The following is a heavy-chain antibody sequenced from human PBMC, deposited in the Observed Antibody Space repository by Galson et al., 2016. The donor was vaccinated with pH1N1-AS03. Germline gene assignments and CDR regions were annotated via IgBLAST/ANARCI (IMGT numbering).Heavy chain of an antibody. CDR3: ATGVASVTGSGALGY. J-gene: IGHJ4*02. V-gene: IGHV3-11*04. D-gene: IGHD3-10*01. CDR2: ISWSGDFI. Sequence: SLRLSCAASGLSVTDYYMAWIRQAPGKGLECVSYISWSGDFIQYPDSVRGRFTISRDSATDSVHLRMDNLRIEDTAVYYCATGVASVTGSGALGYWSQGMLVAVSS. CDR1: GLSVTDYY.